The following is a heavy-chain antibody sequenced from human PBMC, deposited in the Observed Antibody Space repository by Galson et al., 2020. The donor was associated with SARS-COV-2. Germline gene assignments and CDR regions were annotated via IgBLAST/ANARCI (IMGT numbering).Heavy chain of an antibody. V-gene: IGHV4-59*01. CDR3: ARTTVVTPPILDSERGFDP. J-gene: IGHJ5*02. CDR2: IYYSGST. CDR1: GGSISSYY. Sequence: SETLSLTCTVSGGSISSYYWSWIRQPPGKGLEWIGYIYYSGSTNYNPSLKSRVTISVDTSKNQFSLKLSSVTAADTAVYYCARTTVVTPPILDSERGFDPWGQGTLVTVSS. D-gene: IGHD4-17*01.